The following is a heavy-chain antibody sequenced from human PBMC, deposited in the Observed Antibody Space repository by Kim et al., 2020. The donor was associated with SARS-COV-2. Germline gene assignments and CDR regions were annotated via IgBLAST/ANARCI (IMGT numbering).Heavy chain of an antibody. V-gene: IGHV4-61*08. D-gene: IGHD4-4*01. Sequence: SETLSLTCTVSGGSVTSTALYWSWIRQPPGRGLEWIGYIYYSGSTNYNPSLKSRVTLSLDTSKSQFFLKLNSVTAADTALYYCARGSGDYICDSFYFAMDVWGQGTTVTVSS. CDR3: ARGSGDYICDSFYFAMDV. CDR2: IYYSGST. J-gene: IGHJ6*02. CDR1: GGSVTSTALY.